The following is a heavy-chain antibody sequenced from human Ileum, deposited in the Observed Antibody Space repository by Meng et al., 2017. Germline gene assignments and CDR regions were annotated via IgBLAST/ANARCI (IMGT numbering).Heavy chain of an antibody. V-gene: IGHV4-31*01. CDR3: ARVPSGVSGVNSWFDP. J-gene: IGHJ5*02. CDR2: IDYSGTG. Sequence: QFPLHAAGAILVMPAQTRALSGTASERSINRAVSYGTLISQHAGKSLDWIGCIDYSGTGDNNQCLRSQVAISIDTANSQYTVKLSSVTAADTALYCGARVPSGVSGVNSWFDPWGQGTLVTVSS. CDR1: ERSINRAVSY. D-gene: IGHD3-10*01.